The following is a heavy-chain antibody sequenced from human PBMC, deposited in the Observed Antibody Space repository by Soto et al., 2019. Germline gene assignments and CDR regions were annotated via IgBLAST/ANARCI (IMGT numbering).Heavy chain of an antibody. J-gene: IGHJ6*02. V-gene: IGHV1-69*06. Sequence: SVRVSCKASGGTFSSYAISWVRQAPGQGLEWMGGIIPIFGTANYAQKFQGRVTITADKSTSTAYMGLSSLRSEDTAVYYCASLGWGYSGYDTYYYYYGMDVWGQGTTVTVSS. CDR1: GGTFSSYA. CDR3: ASLGWGYSGYDTYYYYYGMDV. CDR2: IIPIFGTA. D-gene: IGHD5-12*01.